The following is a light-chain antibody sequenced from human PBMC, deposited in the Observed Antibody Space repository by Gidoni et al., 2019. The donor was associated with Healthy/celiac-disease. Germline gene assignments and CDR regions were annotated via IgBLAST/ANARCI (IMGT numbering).Light chain of an antibody. Sequence: DIQLNQSPSSLSASVGDRDTINCRASQSISSYLNWYQQKPGKAPKLLIYAASSLQSGVPARFSGSGSVTDFTLTIRSLQPEDFATYYCQQSYSTPVTFGQGTKVEIK. CDR3: QQSYSTPVT. J-gene: IGKJ1*01. CDR1: QSISSY. V-gene: IGKV1-39*01. CDR2: AAS.